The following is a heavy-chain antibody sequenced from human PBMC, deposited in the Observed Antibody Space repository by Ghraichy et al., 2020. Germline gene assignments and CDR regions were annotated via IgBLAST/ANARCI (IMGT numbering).Heavy chain of an antibody. Sequence: GESLNISCAASGFMFNKYDMTWVRQAPGKGLEWVSTISGSGSNTYYADSVRGRFTISRDNPENTLYLHMSSLRDEDTSVYYCAKSGSVAGTYHFDFWGPGTLVTVS. J-gene: IGHJ4*02. V-gene: IGHV3-23*01. D-gene: IGHD6-19*01. CDR1: GFMFNKYD. CDR3: AKSGSVAGTYHFDF. CDR2: ISGSGSNT.